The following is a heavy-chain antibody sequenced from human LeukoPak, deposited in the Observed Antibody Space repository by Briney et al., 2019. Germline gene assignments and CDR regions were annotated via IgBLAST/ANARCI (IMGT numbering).Heavy chain of an antibody. CDR1: GGSFSGYY. J-gene: IGHJ5*02. CDR3: ARGVPCSGGSCYSRRNYNWFDP. Sequence: PSETLSLTCAVYGGSFSGYYWSWIRQPPGKGLEWIGEINHSGSTNYNPSLKSRVTISVDTSKNQFSLKLSSVTAADTAVYYCARGVPCSGGSCYSRRNYNWFDPWGQGTLATVSS. CDR2: INHSGST. D-gene: IGHD2-15*01. V-gene: IGHV4-34*01.